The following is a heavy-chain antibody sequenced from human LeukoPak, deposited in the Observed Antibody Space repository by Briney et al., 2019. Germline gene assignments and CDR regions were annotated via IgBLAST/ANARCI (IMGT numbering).Heavy chain of an antibody. D-gene: IGHD2-21*02. Sequence: PGGSLRLSCAASGFTFSSYSVNWVRQAPGKGLEWVSSISSSGSYIYYADSVKGRFTISRDNAKNSLYLQMNSLRAEDTAVYYCARDRLPIPNLTAYCGGDCYSSNDAFDIWGQGTMVTVSS. V-gene: IGHV3-21*01. CDR1: GFTFSSYS. CDR3: ARDRLPIPNLTAYCGGDCYSSNDAFDI. CDR2: ISSSGSYI. J-gene: IGHJ3*02.